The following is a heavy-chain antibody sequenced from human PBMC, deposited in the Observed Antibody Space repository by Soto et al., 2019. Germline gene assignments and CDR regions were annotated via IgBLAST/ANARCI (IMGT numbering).Heavy chain of an antibody. J-gene: IGHJ6*02. D-gene: IGHD3-10*01. Sequence: GAPVKVPCKTSGDNFKQNVFTWVRQAPGQGLEWMGGTIPALGKTHYIEKFQGRVTITVDDATRTVYMEVRDLTSEDTAIYYCARGPFRPSAMDVWGQGTTVTVSS. V-gene: IGHV1-69*10. CDR2: TIPALGKT. CDR1: GDNFKQNV. CDR3: ARGPFRPSAMDV.